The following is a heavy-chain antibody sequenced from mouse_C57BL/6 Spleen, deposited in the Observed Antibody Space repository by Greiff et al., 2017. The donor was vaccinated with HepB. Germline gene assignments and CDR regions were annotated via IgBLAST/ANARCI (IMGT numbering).Heavy chain of an antibody. D-gene: IGHD1-1*01. V-gene: IGHV1-26*01. Sequence: EVQLQQSGPELVKPGASVKISCKASGYTFTDYYMNWVKQSHGKSLEWIGDINPNNGGTSYNQKFKGKATLTVDKSSSTAYMELRSLTSEDSAVYYCASPYGSSYGRFYAMDYWGQGTSVTVSS. CDR1: GYTFTDYY. CDR2: INPNNGGT. CDR3: ASPYGSSYGRFYAMDY. J-gene: IGHJ4*01.